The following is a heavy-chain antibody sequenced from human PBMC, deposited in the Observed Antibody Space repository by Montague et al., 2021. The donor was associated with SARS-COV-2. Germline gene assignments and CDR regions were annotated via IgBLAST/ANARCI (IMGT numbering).Heavy chain of an antibody. CDR2: ISSGGETT. CDR3: AKGIYMRRGVSHGMDV. J-gene: IGHJ6*02. D-gene: IGHD3-10*01. V-gene: IGHV3-23*01. Sequence: SMRLSCEASGFRFDSYAMSWVRQAPGKGLEWLSAISSGGETTDYXDSMKGRFTLSRDNSMNTLYLQMNRLRGEDTAVYYCAKGIYMRRGVSHGMDVWGQGTTVTVSS. CDR1: GFRFDSYA.